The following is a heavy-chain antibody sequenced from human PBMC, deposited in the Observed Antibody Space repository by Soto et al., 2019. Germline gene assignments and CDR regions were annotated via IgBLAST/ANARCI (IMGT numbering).Heavy chain of an antibody. CDR1: GGSFSGYY. J-gene: IGHJ6*03. V-gene: IGHV4-34*01. CDR2: INHSGST. D-gene: IGHD3-3*01. Sequence: PSETLSLTCAVYGGSFSGYYWSWIRQPPGKGLEWIGEINHSGSTNYNPSLKSRVTISVDTSRNQFSLKLSSVTAADTAVYYCARTHTIFYYYYYMDVWGKGTTVTVSS. CDR3: ARTHTIFYYYYYMDV.